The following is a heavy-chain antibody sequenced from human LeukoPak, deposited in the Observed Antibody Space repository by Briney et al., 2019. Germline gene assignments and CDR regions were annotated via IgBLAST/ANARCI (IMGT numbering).Heavy chain of an antibody. CDR3: ARAVGGSGWYDYFDY. CDR1: GYTLTELS. CDR2: FDPEDGET. V-gene: IGHV1-24*01. D-gene: IGHD6-19*01. J-gene: IGHJ4*02. Sequence: ASVKVSCKVSGYTLTELSMHWVRQAPGKGLEWMGGFDPEDGETIYAQKFQGRVTMTEDTSTDTAYMELSRLRSDDTAVYYCARAVGGSGWYDYFDYWGQGTLVTVSS.